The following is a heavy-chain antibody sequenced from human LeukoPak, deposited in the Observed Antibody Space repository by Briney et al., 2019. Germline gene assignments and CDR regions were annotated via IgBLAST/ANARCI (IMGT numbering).Heavy chain of an antibody. Sequence: GGSLRLSCAASAFTFSSYSMNWVRQTPGKGLEWISYIFSGSTTIYYADSVEGRFTISRDDAKNSLFLQMNSLRAEDTAVYYCARGVRGVIRADYYYYMDVWGKGTTVTVSS. CDR1: AFTFSSYS. CDR2: IFSGSTTI. J-gene: IGHJ6*03. V-gene: IGHV3-48*01. CDR3: ARGVRGVIRADYYYYMDV. D-gene: IGHD3-10*01.